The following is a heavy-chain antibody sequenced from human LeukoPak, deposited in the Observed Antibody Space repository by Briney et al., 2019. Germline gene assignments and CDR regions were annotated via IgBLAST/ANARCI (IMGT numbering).Heavy chain of an antibody. V-gene: IGHV3-23*01. CDR1: GFTFSSYA. CDR2: ISGSGGST. Sequence: GGSLRLSCAASGFTFSSYAMSWVRQAPGKGLEWVSAISGSGGSTYYADSVKGRFTISRDNAKNSLYLQMNSLRAEDTAVYYCARDPSAARPGYYGMDVWGQGTTVTVSS. J-gene: IGHJ6*02. CDR3: ARDPSAARPGYYGMDV. D-gene: IGHD6-6*01.